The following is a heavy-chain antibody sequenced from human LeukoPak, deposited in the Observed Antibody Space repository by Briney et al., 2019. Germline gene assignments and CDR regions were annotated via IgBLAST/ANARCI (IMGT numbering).Heavy chain of an antibody. D-gene: IGHD3-22*01. CDR3: PWTTYDSSGYDY. CDR2: IYYSGST. Sequence: SETLSLTCTVSGGSISSSSYYWGWIRQPPGKGLEWIGSIYYSGSTYYNPSLKSRVTISVDTSKNQFPLKLSSVTAADTAVYYCPWTTYDSSGYDYWGQGTLVTVSS. CDR1: GGSISSSSYY. J-gene: IGHJ4*02. V-gene: IGHV4-39*01.